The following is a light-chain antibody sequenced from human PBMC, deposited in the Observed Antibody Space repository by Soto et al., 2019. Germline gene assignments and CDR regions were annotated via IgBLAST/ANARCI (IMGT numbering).Light chain of an antibody. CDR2: YVS. CDR3: MQGTHWPFT. V-gene: IGKV2-30*02. Sequence: DVVMTQSPLSLPVTLGQPASISCRSGQSLVHSDGNTYLSWFQQRPGQSPGRLIYYVSKRDSGVPDRISGSGSGTDFTLKISRVEAEDVGVYYCMQGTHWPFTFGQGTKLEIK. J-gene: IGKJ2*01. CDR1: QSLVHSDGNTY.